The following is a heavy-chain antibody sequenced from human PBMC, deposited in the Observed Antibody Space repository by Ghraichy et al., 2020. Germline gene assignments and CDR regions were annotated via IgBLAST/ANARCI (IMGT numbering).Heavy chain of an antibody. V-gene: IGHV4-34*01. D-gene: IGHD3-10*01. CDR3: ARLWFGELFDTDY. J-gene: IGHJ4*02. CDR1: GGSFSGYY. CDR2: INHSGST. Sequence: SETLSLTCAVYGGSFSGYYWSWIRQPPGKGLEWIGEINHSGSTNYNPSLKSRVTISVDTSKNQFSLKLSSVTAADTAVYYCARLWFGELFDTDYWGQGTLVTVSS.